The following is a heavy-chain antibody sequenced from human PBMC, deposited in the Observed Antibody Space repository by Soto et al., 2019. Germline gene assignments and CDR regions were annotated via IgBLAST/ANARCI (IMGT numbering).Heavy chain of an antibody. D-gene: IGHD5-18*01. V-gene: IGHV1-18*04. CDR3: ARDNSGYSYGYYYYYGMDV. Sequence: QVQLVQSGAEVKKPGASVKVSCKASGYTFTSYGISWVRQAPGQGLEWMGWISAYNGNTNYAQKLQGRVTMTTDTSTSTAYMELRSLRSDDTAVYYCARDNSGYSYGYYYYYGMDVWGQGTTVTVSS. CDR1: GYTFTSYG. CDR2: ISAYNGNT. J-gene: IGHJ6*02.